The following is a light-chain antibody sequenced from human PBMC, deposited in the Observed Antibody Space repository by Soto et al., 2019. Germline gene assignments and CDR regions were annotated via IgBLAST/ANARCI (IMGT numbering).Light chain of an antibody. V-gene: IGKV3-15*01. CDR3: QQYNTWTTVYT. J-gene: IGKJ2*01. Sequence: EIVMTQSPATLSVSPGERATLSCRASQSVSSNLAWYQQKPGQAPRLLIYGASNRATGIPARFSGSGSGTEFTLTISSLKSEDCAVYYCQQYNTWTTVYTFGQGTKLEIK. CDR2: GAS. CDR1: QSVSSN.